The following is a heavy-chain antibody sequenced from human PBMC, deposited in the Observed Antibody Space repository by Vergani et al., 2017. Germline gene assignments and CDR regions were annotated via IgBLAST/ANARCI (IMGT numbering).Heavy chain of an antibody. D-gene: IGHD2-21*01. CDR1: GYTFTGYY. J-gene: IGHJ4*02. CDR3: ARDPEQVVVIAYDY. CDR2: INPNSGGT. V-gene: IGHV1-2*02. Sequence: QVQLVQSGAEVKKPGASVKVSCKASGYTFTGYYIHLVRQAPGQGLEWMGGINPNSGGTNYAQKFQGRVTMTRDTSISSAYMELSRLRSDDTAVYYCARDPEQVVVIAYDYWGQGTLVTVSS.